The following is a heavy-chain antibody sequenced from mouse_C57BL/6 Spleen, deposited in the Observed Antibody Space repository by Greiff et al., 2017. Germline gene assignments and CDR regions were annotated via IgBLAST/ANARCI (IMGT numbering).Heavy chain of an antibody. CDR1: GYAFSSSW. CDR3: ARRGLLRYPYFDY. V-gene: IGHV1-82*01. D-gene: IGHD1-1*01. Sequence: VQGVESGPELVKPGASVKISCKASGYAFSSSWMNWVKQRPGTGLEWIGRIYPGDGDTNYNGKFKGTATLTADKSSSTASMQLSSLTSEDSAVYFCARRGLLRYPYFDYWGQGTTLTVSS. CDR2: IYPGDGDT. J-gene: IGHJ2*01.